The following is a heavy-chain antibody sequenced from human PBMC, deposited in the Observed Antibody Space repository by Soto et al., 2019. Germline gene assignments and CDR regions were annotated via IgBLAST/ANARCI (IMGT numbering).Heavy chain of an antibody. Sequence: PSETLSLTCAVYGGSFSGYYWSWIRQPPGKGLEWIGEINHSGSTNYNPSLKSRVTISVDTSKNQFSLKLSSVTAADTAVYYCARGRGGSYYVYFQHWGQGTLVTVSS. D-gene: IGHD1-26*01. J-gene: IGHJ1*01. CDR3: ARGRGGSYYVYFQH. CDR1: GGSFSGYY. CDR2: INHSGST. V-gene: IGHV4-34*01.